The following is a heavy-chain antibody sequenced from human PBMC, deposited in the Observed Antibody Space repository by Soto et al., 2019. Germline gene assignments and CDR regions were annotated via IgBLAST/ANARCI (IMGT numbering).Heavy chain of an antibody. CDR2: IRNKANRYTT. V-gene: IGHV3-72*01. CDR3: TRDLAPCIPRGLDV. Sequence: EVQLVESGGGLVQPGGSLRLSCAASGFTFSDYYMDWVRQTPGKGLEWVGRIRNKANRYTTEYAASVKGRFTISGDDSKTSLYLQMNSLKTEDTAVYYCTRDLAPCIPRGLDVWAQGITVTVSS. D-gene: IGHD2-21*01. CDR1: GFTFSDYY. J-gene: IGHJ6*02.